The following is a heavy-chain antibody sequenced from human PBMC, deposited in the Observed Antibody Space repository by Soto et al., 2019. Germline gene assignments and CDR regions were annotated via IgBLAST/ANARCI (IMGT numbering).Heavy chain of an antibody. V-gene: IGHV4-59*08. CDR1: GGSSSSYY. J-gene: IGHJ6*02. D-gene: IGHD2-15*01. CDR3: ARHGGYCSGGTCYSPSYGMDV. CDR2: IYYSGST. Sequence: SETLSLTCTVSGGSSSSYYWSWIRQPPGKGLEWIGYIYYSGSTNYNPSLKSRVTISVDTSKNQFSLKLSSVTAADTAVYYCARHGGYCSGGTCYSPSYGMDVWGQGTTVTVS.